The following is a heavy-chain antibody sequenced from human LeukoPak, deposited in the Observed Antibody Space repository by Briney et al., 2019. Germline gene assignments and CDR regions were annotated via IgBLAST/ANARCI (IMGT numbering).Heavy chain of an antibody. CDR2: IYYSGSA. D-gene: IGHD3-9*01. Sequence: SQTLSLTCTVYGGSISSGDYYWSCIRQPPGKGLEWIGYIYYSGSAYYNPSLMSRITISVVTSKYQVSLKLSAVTAADTAVYYCAREWGDYDILTGYFDYWGQETLVTVSS. V-gene: IGHV4-30-4*08. J-gene: IGHJ4*02. CDR1: GGSISSGDYY. CDR3: AREWGDYDILTGYFDY.